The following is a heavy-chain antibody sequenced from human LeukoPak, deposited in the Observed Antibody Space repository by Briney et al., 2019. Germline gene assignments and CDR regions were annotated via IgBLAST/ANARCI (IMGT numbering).Heavy chain of an antibody. CDR1: GFTFDDYG. CDR3: ASGLTTVTYFDY. CDR2: INWNGGST. J-gene: IGHJ4*02. Sequence: PGGSLRLSCVASGFTFDDYGMSWVRQAPGKGLEWVSGINWNGGSTGYADSVKGRFTISRDNAKNSLYLQMNSLRAEDTALYYCASGLTTVTYFDYWGQGTLVTVSS. V-gene: IGHV3-20*04. D-gene: IGHD4-17*01.